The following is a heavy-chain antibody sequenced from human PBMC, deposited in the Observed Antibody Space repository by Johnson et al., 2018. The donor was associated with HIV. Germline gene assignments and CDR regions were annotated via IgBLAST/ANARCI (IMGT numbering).Heavy chain of an antibody. V-gene: IGHV3-7*01. CDR2: IHQDGSDK. CDR1: GFTFSNHH. J-gene: IGHJ3*02. CDR3: AKLRSGSYAVDAFDI. D-gene: IGHD1-26*01. Sequence: VQLVESGGDVVQPGGSLRLSCAASGFTFSNHHMTWVRQAPGKGLEWVANIHQDGSDKYYVDSVKGRFTISRDNAQNSLYLQMNSLRAEDTAVYYCAKLRSGSYAVDAFDIWGQGTMVTVSS.